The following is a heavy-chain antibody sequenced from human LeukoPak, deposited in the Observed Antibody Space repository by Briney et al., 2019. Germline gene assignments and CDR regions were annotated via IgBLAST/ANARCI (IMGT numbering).Heavy chain of an antibody. Sequence: GDSLRLSCAASGFSFSSNYMSWVRQAPGKGLEGAAIIYSGCNTYYADSVKGRFTIFRDNSKNTLYLQMNSLRAEDTAVYYCARGFPYCGSTNCHYFDYWGQGTLVIVSS. CDR1: GFSFSSNY. V-gene: IGHV3-66*01. D-gene: IGHD2-2*01. J-gene: IGHJ4*02. CDR3: ARGFPYCGSTNCHYFDY. CDR2: IYSGCNT.